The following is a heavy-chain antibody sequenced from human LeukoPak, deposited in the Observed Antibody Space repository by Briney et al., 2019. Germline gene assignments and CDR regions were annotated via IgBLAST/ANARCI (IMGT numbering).Heavy chain of an antibody. V-gene: IGHV4-38-2*02. CDR3: ARSDSSSWLFDY. CDR1: GHSISSGYY. J-gene: IGHJ4*02. CDR2: MYHSGST. D-gene: IGHD6-13*01. Sequence: SETLSLTCTVSGHSISSGYYWGWIRQPPGKGLEWIGSMYHSGSTFHNPSLKSRVTISVDTSKNQVSLQLSSVTAADMAVYYCARSDSSSWLFDYWGQGTLVTVSS.